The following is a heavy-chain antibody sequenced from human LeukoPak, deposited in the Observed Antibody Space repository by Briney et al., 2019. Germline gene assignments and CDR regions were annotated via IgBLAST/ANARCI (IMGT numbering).Heavy chain of an antibody. Sequence: PETLSLTCTVSGGSISSYYWSWIRQPPGKGLEWIGYIYTSGSTNYNPSLKSRVTISVDTSKNQFSLKLSSVTAADTAVYYCARLGGSRGRDGYNYDYYYYMDVWGKGTTVTVSS. V-gene: IGHV4-4*09. CDR3: ARLGGSRGRDGYNYDYYYYMDV. CDR2: IYTSGST. CDR1: GGSISSYY. J-gene: IGHJ6*03. D-gene: IGHD5-24*01.